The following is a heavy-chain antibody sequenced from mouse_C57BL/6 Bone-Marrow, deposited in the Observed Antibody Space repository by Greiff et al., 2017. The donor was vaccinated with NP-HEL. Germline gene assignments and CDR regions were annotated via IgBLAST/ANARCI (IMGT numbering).Heavy chain of an antibody. CDR1: GYTFTSYG. CDR3: AREDYYGSSYGY. CDR2: IYPRSGNT. Sequence: VKLMESGAELARPGASVKLSCKASGYTFTSYGISWVKQRTGQGLEWIGEIYPRSGNTYYNEKFKGKATLTADKSSSTAYMELRSLTSEDSAVYFCAREDYYGSSYGYWGQGTTLTVSS. J-gene: IGHJ2*01. D-gene: IGHD1-1*01. V-gene: IGHV1-81*01.